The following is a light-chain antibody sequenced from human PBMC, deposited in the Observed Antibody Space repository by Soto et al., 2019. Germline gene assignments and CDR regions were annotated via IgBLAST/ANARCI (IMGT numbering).Light chain of an antibody. CDR3: LQAILFPR. CDR1: QSLVHSDGNTY. Sequence: DIVLTQTPLSSPVTLGQPASISCRSSQSLVHSDGNTYLSWLHQRPGQPPRLLIYKISKRFSGVPDRFSGIGAVTDFTLKISSVVAVAVGIYYCLQAILFPRFGQVTTVDVK. CDR2: KIS. J-gene: IGKJ1*01. V-gene: IGKV2-24*01.